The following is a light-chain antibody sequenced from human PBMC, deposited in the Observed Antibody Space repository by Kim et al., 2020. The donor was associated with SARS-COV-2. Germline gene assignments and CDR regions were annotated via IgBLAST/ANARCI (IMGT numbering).Light chain of an antibody. CDR3: QQTYSTPLT. Sequence: AAVDNSTVITYGARQDSGNYLNWCQQKPGKAPKLLMYVANMQTSGAPSRFTGGGTATDFTLTSRNLQHEDFATYYCQQTYSTPLTFGGGTKVDIK. V-gene: IGKV1-39*01. J-gene: IGKJ4*01. CDR1: QDSGNY. CDR2: VAN.